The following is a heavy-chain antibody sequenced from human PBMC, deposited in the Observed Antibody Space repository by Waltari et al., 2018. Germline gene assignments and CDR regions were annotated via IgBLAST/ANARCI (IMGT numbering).Heavy chain of an antibody. Sequence: QVQLVQSGAAVKKPGSSVKVSCKASGGTFSSYAISWVSQAPGQGLEWMGGIIPIFGTANYAQKFQGRVTITTDESTSTAYMELSSLRSEDTAVYYCARDQMYSSGWNRFDYWGQGTLVTVSS. CDR3: ARDQMYSSGWNRFDY. J-gene: IGHJ4*02. D-gene: IGHD6-19*01. CDR2: IIPIFGTA. V-gene: IGHV1-69*05. CDR1: GGTFSSYA.